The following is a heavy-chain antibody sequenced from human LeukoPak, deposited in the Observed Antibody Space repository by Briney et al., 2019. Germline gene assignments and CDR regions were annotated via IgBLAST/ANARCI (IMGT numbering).Heavy chain of an antibody. CDR3: ATGKRRYSN. D-gene: IGHD3-9*01. Sequence: GGSLRLSCAASGFTLSDSYMSWIRQPPGKGLEWLSYISSSGGSTYYAVSVKDRFTISRHNANNSLYLQMNGLRADDTAIYYCATGKRRYSNWGQGTLVTVSS. J-gene: IGHJ4*02. V-gene: IGHV3-11*04. CDR1: GFTLSDSY. CDR2: ISSSGGST.